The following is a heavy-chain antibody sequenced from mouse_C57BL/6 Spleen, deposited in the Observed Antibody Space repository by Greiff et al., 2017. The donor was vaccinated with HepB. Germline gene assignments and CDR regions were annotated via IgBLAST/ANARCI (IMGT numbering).Heavy chain of an antibody. Sequence: EVMLVESEGGLVQPGSSMKLSCTASGFTFSDYYMAWVRQVPEKGLEWVANINYDGSSTYYLDSLKSRFIISRDNAKNILYLQMSSLKSEDTATYYCARAVTTRAMDYWGQGTSVTVSS. CDR2: INYDGSST. CDR3: ARAVTTRAMDY. D-gene: IGHD2-1*01. CDR1: GFTFSDYY. V-gene: IGHV5-16*01. J-gene: IGHJ4*01.